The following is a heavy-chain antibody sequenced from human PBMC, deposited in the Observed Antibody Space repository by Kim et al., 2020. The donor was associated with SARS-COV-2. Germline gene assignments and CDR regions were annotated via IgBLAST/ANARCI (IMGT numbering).Heavy chain of an antibody. CDR3: AIGPTVTTEGAIYWYFDL. V-gene: IGHV4-4*07. Sequence: SETLSLTCTVSGGSISSYYWSWIRQPAGKGLEWVGRIHTSGSMNYNPSLKSRVTMSVDTSKSQFSLKVTSVTAADTAVYYCAIGPTVTTEGAIYWYFDLWGRGTL. CDR1: GGSISSYY. CDR2: IHTSGSM. J-gene: IGHJ2*01. D-gene: IGHD4-17*01.